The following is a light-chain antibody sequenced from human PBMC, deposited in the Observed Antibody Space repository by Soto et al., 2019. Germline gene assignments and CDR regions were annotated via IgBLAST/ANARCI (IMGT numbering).Light chain of an antibody. J-gene: IGKJ2*01. V-gene: IGKV3-20*01. CDR3: QHYGRAAYT. Sequence: EIVLTQSPGTLSLSPGERATLSCRASQSVRSNYLAWYQQKPGQAPRLLIYGASSRDTGIPDRFSGSGSGTDFTLTISRLEPEDFAVYYCQHYGRAAYTFGQGTTLEIK. CDR2: GAS. CDR1: QSVRSNY.